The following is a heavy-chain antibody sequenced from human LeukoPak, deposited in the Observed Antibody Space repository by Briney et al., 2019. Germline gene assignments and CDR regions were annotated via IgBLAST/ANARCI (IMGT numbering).Heavy chain of an antibody. CDR3: ARATTVVTTVVHDGFDI. Sequence: ASVKISCRASGYTFSGYYMHWGRQAPGEKLEGMRIINPSGGSTSYAQTFQGRVTKTRDTSTSTVYMELSSLSSEDTAMYYCARATTVVTTVVHDGFDIWGQGTLVTVSS. J-gene: IGHJ3*02. D-gene: IGHD4-23*01. CDR2: INPSGGST. CDR1: GYTFSGYY. V-gene: IGHV1-46*01.